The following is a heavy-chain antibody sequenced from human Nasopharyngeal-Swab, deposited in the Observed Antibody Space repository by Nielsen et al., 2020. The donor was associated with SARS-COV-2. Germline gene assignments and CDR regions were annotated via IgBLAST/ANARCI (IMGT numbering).Heavy chain of an antibody. V-gene: IGHV4-34*01. D-gene: IGHD3-22*01. J-gene: IGHJ4*02. Sequence: SQTLSLTCAVYGGSFSGYYWSWIRQPPGKGLEWIGEINHSGTTSYKPSLKSRVTLSSDTSKHKFSLKLSSVTAADTAVYYCARGHRSISMIVVVIATAHFYFDSWGRGTLVTVTS. CDR2: INHSGTT. CDR1: GGSFSGYY. CDR3: ARGHRSISMIVVVIATAHFYFDS.